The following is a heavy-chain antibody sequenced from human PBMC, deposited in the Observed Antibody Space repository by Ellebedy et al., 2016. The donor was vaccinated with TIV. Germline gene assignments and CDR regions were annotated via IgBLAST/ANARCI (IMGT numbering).Heavy chain of an antibody. J-gene: IGHJ3*02. CDR1: GVSFSNNA. CDR3: ARSSPGFDDAFDI. CDR2: IWYDGSRK. D-gene: IGHD3-9*01. Sequence: PGGSLRLSCAASGVSFSNNAMHWVRQAPGKGLARVAVIWYDGSRKYYADSVKGRFTISRDNSKNTMYLQMNSLRAEDMAVYYCARSSPGFDDAFDIWGQGTMVTVSS. V-gene: IGHV3-33*01.